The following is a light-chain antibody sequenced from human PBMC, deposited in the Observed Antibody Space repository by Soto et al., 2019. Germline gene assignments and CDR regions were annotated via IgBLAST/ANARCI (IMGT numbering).Light chain of an antibody. CDR1: QNLAHSDGNTY. J-gene: IGKJ5*01. CDR2: KLS. CDR3: MQATQFPYT. V-gene: IGKV2-24*01. Sequence: DIVMTQTPLSSPVALGQPASISCRSSQNLAHSDGNTYLSWLHQRPGQPPRLLIYKLSNRFSGVPDRISGSGAGTEFTLKISRVAAEDVGVYYCMQATQFPYTFGQGTRLEIK.